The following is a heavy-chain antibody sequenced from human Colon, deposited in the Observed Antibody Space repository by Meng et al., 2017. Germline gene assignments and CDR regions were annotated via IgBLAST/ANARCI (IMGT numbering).Heavy chain of an antibody. Sequence: GPLLPSGPGQVKPSPTPSLPWAIPGDSVSSNSAAWSWIRQSPSRGLEWLGRTYYRSKWYNDYAVSVKSRITINPDTSKNQFSLQLNSVTPEDTAVYYCARDSSSSAYSPFDYWGQGTLVTVSS. V-gene: IGHV6-1*01. CDR2: TYYRSKWYN. CDR3: ARDSSSSAYSPFDY. D-gene: IGHD3-22*01. CDR1: GDSVSSNSAA. J-gene: IGHJ4*02.